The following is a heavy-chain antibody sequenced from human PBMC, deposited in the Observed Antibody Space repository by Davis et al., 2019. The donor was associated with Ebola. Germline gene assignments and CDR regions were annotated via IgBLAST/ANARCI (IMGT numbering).Heavy chain of an antibody. CDR1: GFTFSSYA. D-gene: IGHD6-13*01. CDR2: ISGSGGST. Sequence: PGGSLRLSCAASGFTFSSYAMSWVRQAPGKGLEWVSAISGSGGSTYYADSVKGRFTISRDNSKNTLYLQMNSLRAEDTAVYYCAKRRSSSWYDFYYYGMDVWGQGTTVTVSS. CDR3: AKRRSSSWYDFYYYGMDV. J-gene: IGHJ6*02. V-gene: IGHV3-23*01.